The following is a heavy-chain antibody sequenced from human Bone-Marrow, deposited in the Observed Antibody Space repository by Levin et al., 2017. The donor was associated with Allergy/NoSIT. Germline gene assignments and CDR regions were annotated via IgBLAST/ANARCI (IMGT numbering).Heavy chain of an antibody. CDR2: ISFDGMKK. J-gene: IGHJ4*02. D-gene: IGHD6-6*01. Sequence: GGSLRLSCAVSGLVFSSYSMHWVRQAPGKGLDWVASISFDGMKKYYAESVKGRCTISRDNSNNTLYLQMNNLGLEDTAVYYCASGGEAVRQQEGNCDNWGQGTLVTVSS. V-gene: IGHV3-30*04. CDR3: ASGGEAVRQQEGNCDN. CDR1: GLVFSSYS.